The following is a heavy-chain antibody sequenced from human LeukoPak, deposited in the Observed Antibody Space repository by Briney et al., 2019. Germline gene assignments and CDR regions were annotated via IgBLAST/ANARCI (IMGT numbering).Heavy chain of an antibody. CDR3: ARGVLVFWSGYHYYYYYYMDV. CDR1: GGSISSYY. CDR2: IYYSGST. D-gene: IGHD3-3*01. J-gene: IGHJ6*03. V-gene: IGHV4-59*01. Sequence: SETLSLTCTVSGGSISSYYWSWIRQPPGKGLEWIGYIYYSGSTNYNPSLKSRVTISVDTSKNQFSLKLSSVTAADTAVYYCARGVLVFWSGYHYYYYYYMDVWGKGTTVTVSS.